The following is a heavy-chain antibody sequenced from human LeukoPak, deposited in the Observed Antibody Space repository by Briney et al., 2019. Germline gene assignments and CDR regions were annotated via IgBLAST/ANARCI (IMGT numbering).Heavy chain of an antibody. CDR2: VNHRGGT. V-gene: IGHV4-34*01. CDR3: ASGVGEFFPDAFNI. D-gene: IGHD3-10*01. Sequence: SETLSLTCAVFGGSFSDYSWTWIRQTPGKGLEWIGEVNHRGGTNYNPSLKSRLTISVDTSKNQFSLNLTSVTAADTAVYYCASGVGEFFPDAFNIWGQGTMVGVFS. J-gene: IGHJ3*02. CDR1: GGSFSDYS.